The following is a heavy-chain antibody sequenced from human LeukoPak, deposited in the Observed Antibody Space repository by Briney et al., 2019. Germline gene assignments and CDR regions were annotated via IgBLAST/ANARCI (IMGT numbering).Heavy chain of an antibody. CDR2: ISNSGDTI. CDR3: ARRLYTSQAPYAFDI. J-gene: IGHJ3*02. Sequence: GGSLRLSCAASGFPFSSYGMHWVRQAPGKGLEWVSIISNSGDTIFYADSVKGRFTISRDNAENSLHLQMSGLRAEDTAMYYCARRLYTSQAPYAFDIWGQGTMVTVS. CDR1: GFPFSSYG. V-gene: IGHV3-21*01.